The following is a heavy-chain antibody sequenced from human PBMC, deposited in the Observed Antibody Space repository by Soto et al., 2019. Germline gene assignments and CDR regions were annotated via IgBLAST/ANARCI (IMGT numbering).Heavy chain of an antibody. CDR2: SIPLFGTT. Sequence: QVQLVQSGAEVKNPGSSVKVSCKASGGSFSSFAINWVRQAPGQGLEWMGGSIPLFGTTNYAQKFQGRVTITADKSPGTAYMELNSLRSEDTAVYYCARRGYCSSPTCYRGAFDIWGQGTMVTVSS. V-gene: IGHV1-69*06. D-gene: IGHD2-2*01. J-gene: IGHJ3*02. CDR1: GGSFSSFA. CDR3: ARRGYCSSPTCYRGAFDI.